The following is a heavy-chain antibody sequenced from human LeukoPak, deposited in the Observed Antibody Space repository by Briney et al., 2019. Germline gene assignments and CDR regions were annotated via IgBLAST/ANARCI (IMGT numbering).Heavy chain of an antibody. CDR3: ARASGTTSYCFDY. V-gene: IGHV3-7*03. Sequence: GGSLRLSCVASGLTFSRSWMYWVRQAPGKGLEGVANIKEVGREESYVDSVKGRFTISKDNAANSLYLQMNSLRVEDTAVYYCARASGTTSYCFDYWGQGTLVTVSS. J-gene: IGHJ4*02. D-gene: IGHD1-1*01. CDR2: IKEVGREE. CDR1: GLTFSRSW.